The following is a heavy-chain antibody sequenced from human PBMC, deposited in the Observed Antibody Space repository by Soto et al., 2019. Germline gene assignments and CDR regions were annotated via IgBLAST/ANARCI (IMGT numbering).Heavy chain of an antibody. J-gene: IGHJ3*02. CDR1: VCTLSSYA. Sequence: ASLKVSCKAAVCTLSSYASSWGRQAPGQGLEWMGWINPNSGGTSYAQKFQVWVTMTRDTSISTAYMELSRLRSDDTAVYYCARDPAGGGVRRPASDIWGNGTTVTVS. CDR3: ARDPAGGGVRRPASDI. CDR2: INPNSGGT. D-gene: IGHD3-16*01. V-gene: IGHV1-2*04.